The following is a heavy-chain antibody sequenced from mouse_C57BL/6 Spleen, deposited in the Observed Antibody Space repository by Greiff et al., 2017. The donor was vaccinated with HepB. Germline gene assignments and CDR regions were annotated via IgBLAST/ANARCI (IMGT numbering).Heavy chain of an antibody. CDR2: IRNKANGYTT. V-gene: IGHV7-3*01. CDR1: GFTFTDYY. CDR3: ARYIGITGTYYFDY. Sequence: EVQLVESGGGLVQPGGSLSLSCAASGFTFTDYYMSWVRQPPGKALEWLGFIRNKANGYTTEYSASVKGRFTISRDNSQSILYLQMNALRAEDSATYYCARYIGITGTYYFDYWGQGTTLTVSS. J-gene: IGHJ2*01. D-gene: IGHD4-1*01.